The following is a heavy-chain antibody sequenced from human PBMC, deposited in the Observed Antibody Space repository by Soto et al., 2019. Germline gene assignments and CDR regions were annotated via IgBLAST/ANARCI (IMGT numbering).Heavy chain of an antibody. D-gene: IGHD1-1*01. V-gene: IGHV4-59*01. CDR3: ARERTPRTGFDY. CDR2: IYFTGAT. CDR1: GGSITGYY. J-gene: IGHJ4*02. Sequence: QVQLQESGPGLVKPSDTLSLTCPVSGGSITGYYWNWIRQPPGKGLEWIGCIYFTGATNYNPSLKSRVTMSVDTSKIQFSLQLTSVPAADKDGYYCARERTPRTGFDYWGQGTLVTVSS.